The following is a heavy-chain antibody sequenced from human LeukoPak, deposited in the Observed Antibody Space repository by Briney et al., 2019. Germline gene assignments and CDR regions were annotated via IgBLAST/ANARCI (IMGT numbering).Heavy chain of an antibody. V-gene: IGHV1-18*01. CDR3: ARAAMVRGVLIKGFDY. Sequence: ASVKVSFKASGYTFTIYGISWVRQAPGQGLEWMGWISAYNGNTNYAQKLQGRVTMTTDTSTSTAYMELRSLRSDDTAVYYCARAAMVRGVLIKGFDYWGQGTLVTVSS. D-gene: IGHD3-10*01. J-gene: IGHJ4*02. CDR2: ISAYNGNT. CDR1: GYTFTIYG.